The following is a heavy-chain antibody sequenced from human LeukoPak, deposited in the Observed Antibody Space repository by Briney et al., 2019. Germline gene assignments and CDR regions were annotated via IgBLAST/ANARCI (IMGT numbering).Heavy chain of an antibody. V-gene: IGHV4-59*12. D-gene: IGHD6-13*01. CDR1: GGSISSYY. J-gene: IGHJ5*02. CDR2: IYYSGST. CDR3: ARDPIAAAGSTSTNWFDP. Sequence: PSETLSLTCTVSGGSISSYYWSWIRQPPGKGLEWIGYIYYSGSTNYNPSLKSRVTISVDTSKNQFSLKLSSVTAADTAVYYCARDPIAAAGSTSTNWFDPWGQGTLVTVSS.